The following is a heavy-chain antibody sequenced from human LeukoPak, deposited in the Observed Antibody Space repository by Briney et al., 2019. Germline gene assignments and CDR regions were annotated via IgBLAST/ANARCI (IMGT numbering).Heavy chain of an antibody. J-gene: IGHJ2*01. Sequence: SETLSLTCTVSGGPISNHYWSWIRQPPGKGLEWIGYIYYSGSTNYNPSLKSRVTISVDTSKNQFSLKLSSVTAADTAVYYCARDDGPHYYDSSGYSWYFDLWGRGTLVTVSS. D-gene: IGHD3-22*01. CDR1: GGPISNHY. CDR2: IYYSGST. V-gene: IGHV4-59*11. CDR3: ARDDGPHYYDSSGYSWYFDL.